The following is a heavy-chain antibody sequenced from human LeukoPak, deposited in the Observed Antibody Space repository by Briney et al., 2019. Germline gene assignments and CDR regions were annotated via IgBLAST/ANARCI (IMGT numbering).Heavy chain of an antibody. J-gene: IGHJ4*02. CDR3: AKDRGAGSGFFDY. V-gene: IGHV3-9*01. CDR2: ISWNSGSI. D-gene: IGHD1-26*01. CDR1: GFTFDDYA. Sequence: GRSLRLSCAASGFTFDDYAMHWVRHAPGKGLEWVSGISWNSGSIGYADSVKGRFTISRDNAKNSLYLQMNSLKPEDTALYYCAKDRGAGSGFFDYWGQGALVTVSS.